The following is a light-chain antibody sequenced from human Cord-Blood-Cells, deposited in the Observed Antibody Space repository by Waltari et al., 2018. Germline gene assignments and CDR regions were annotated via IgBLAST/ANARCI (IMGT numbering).Light chain of an antibody. CDR3: CSYAGSSTLNWV. CDR2: EVS. V-gene: IGLV2-23*02. J-gene: IGLJ3*02. Sequence: QSALTQPASVSGSPGQSITISCTGTSRDVGGYNLVSWYQQHPGKAPKLMIYEVSKRPSGVSNRFSGSKSGNTASLTISGLQAEDEADYYCCSYAGSSTLNWVFGGGTKLTVL. CDR1: SRDVGGYNL.